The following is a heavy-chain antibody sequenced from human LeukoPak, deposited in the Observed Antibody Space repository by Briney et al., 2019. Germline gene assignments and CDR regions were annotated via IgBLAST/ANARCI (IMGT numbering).Heavy chain of an antibody. D-gene: IGHD2-8*01. CDR1: GYTFTSYG. V-gene: IGHV1-18*01. CDR3: ARDSPGDIVLMVYAYTLFDY. CDR2: ISAYNGNT. Sequence: ASVKVSCKASGYTFTSYGISWVRQAPGQGLEWMGWISAYNGNTNYAQKLQGRVTMTTDTSTSTAYMELRSLRSDDTAVYYCARDSPGDIVLMVYAYTLFDYWGQGTLVTVSS. J-gene: IGHJ4*02.